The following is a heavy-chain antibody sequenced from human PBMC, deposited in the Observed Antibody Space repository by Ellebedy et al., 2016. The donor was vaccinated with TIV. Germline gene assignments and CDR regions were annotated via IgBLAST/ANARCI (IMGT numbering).Heavy chain of an antibody. CDR2: IHPSDSDT. J-gene: IGHJ5*02. V-gene: IGHV5-51*01. CDR3: ARHRDNWFDP. CDR1: GYRFTSYW. Sequence: GESLKISCKGSGYRFTSYWIGWVRQMPGIGLEWMGIIHPSDSDTRYSPSFQGQVTISADKSISTAYLQWSSLKASDTAMYYCARHRDNWFDPWGQGTLVTVSS.